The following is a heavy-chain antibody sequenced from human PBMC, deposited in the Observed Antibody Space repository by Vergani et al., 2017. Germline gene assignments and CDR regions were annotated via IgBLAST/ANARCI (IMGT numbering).Heavy chain of an antibody. CDR1: GFTFSSYA. CDR3: ARDRDSGSYGY. D-gene: IGHD1-26*01. Sequence: QVQLVESGGGVVQPGRSLRLSCAASGFTFSSYAMHWVRQAPGKGLEWVAVISYDGSNKYYADSVKGRFTISRDNSKNTLYLQMNSLRAEDTAVYYCARDRDSGSYGYWGQGTLVTVSS. V-gene: IGHV3-30*01. J-gene: IGHJ4*02. CDR2: ISYDGSNK.